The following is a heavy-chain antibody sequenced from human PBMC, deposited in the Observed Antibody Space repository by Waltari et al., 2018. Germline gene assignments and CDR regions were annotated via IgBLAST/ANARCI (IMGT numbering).Heavy chain of an antibody. CDR2: IYGCGGST. CDR1: GGSISGYY. D-gene: IGHD2-15*01. V-gene: IGHV4-59*12. J-gene: IGHJ4*02. CDR3: ARFPSTVAATEADY. Sequence: QVQLQESGPGLVKPSETLSLTCAVSGGSISGYYWSWIRQAPGKGLEWIGHIYGCGGSTSYNPSLRSRVTISIDTSKNQFSLKVSSVTAADTAVYFCARFPSTVAATEADYWGQGVLGTVSS.